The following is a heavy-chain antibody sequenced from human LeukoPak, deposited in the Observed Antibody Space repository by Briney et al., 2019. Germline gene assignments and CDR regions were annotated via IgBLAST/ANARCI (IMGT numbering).Heavy chain of an antibody. V-gene: IGHV1-46*01. J-gene: IGHJ4*02. CDR1: GYIFTSYY. D-gene: IGHD3-22*01. Sequence: ASVKVSCKASGYIFTSYYMHWVRQAPGQGLEWMGLINPTGGSTGYAQKFQGRVTMTRDMSTSTDYMELSSLRSEDTAVYYCARDLPHYYDSSGYLGYWGQGTLVTVSS. CDR3: ARDLPHYYDSSGYLGY. CDR2: INPTGGST.